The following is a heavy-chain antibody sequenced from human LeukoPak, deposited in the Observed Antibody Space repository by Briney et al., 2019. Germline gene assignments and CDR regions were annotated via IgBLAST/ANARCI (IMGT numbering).Heavy chain of an antibody. CDR1: GFTVSSNY. J-gene: IGHJ3*02. CDR3: ARGDSINRCFDI. V-gene: IGHV3-66*01. Sequence: PGGSLRLSCAASGFTVSSNYMSWVRQAPGKGLEWVSVIYSGGSTYYAGSVKGRFTISRDNSKNTLYLQMNSLRAEDTAVYYCARGDSINRCFDIWGQGTMVTVSS. D-gene: IGHD2-2*01. CDR2: IYSGGST.